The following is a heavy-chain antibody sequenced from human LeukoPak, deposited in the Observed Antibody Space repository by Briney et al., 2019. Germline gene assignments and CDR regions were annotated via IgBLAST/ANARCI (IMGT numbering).Heavy chain of an antibody. D-gene: IGHD6-13*01. CDR2: IYYSGST. J-gene: IGHJ4*02. CDR1: GGSISSSSYH. V-gene: IGHV4-39*01. Sequence: SETLSLTCTVSGGSISSSSYHWGGIRQPPGKGLEWIGSIYYSGSTYHNPSLKSRVTISVDTSKNQFSLNLSSVTTADTAVYYCARVVSSSWFDNWGPGTLLTVSS. CDR3: ARVVSSSWFDN.